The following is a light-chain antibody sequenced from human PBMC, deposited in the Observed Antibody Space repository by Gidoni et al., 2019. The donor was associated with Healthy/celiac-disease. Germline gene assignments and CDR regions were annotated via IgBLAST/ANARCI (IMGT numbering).Light chain of an antibody. Sequence: QSALTQPASVFGSPGQSITISCTGTSSDVGGYNYVSWYQQHPGKAPNLMIYDVSNRPSGVSNRFSGSKSGNTASLTISGLQAEDEADYYCSSYTSSSTLVFGGGTKLTVL. V-gene: IGLV2-14*01. J-gene: IGLJ3*02. CDR2: DVS. CDR1: SSDVGGYNY. CDR3: SSYTSSSTLV.